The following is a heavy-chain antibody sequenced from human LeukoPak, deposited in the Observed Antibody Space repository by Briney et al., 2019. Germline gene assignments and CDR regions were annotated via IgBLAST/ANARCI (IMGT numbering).Heavy chain of an antibody. CDR1: GFSFSNYF. Sequence: PGGSLRLSCEASGFSFSNYFMGWIRQAPGKGLEWVSYITNSGRSTNYADAVKGRFTISRDNAKKSVYLEMTDLRAEDTAVYYCAREASGNYHVFDSWGQGTLVTVSS. V-gene: IGHV3-11*04. J-gene: IGHJ4*02. CDR3: AREASGNYHVFDS. CDR2: ITNSGRST. D-gene: IGHD1-26*01.